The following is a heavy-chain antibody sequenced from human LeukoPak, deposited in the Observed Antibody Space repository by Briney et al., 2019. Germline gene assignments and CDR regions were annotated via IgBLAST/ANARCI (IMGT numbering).Heavy chain of an antibody. CDR3: ARERNYAFDN. V-gene: IGHV3-48*04. CDR1: GFIFSNYN. CDR2: IGIDSGNS. D-gene: IGHD3-16*01. J-gene: IGHJ4*02. Sequence: GGSLRLSCAASGFIFSNYNMNWVRQAPGKGLEWISYIGIDSGNSNYADSVKGRFTISRDNAKNSLYLQMNSLRVEDTAVYYCARERNYAFDNWGQGTLVTVSS.